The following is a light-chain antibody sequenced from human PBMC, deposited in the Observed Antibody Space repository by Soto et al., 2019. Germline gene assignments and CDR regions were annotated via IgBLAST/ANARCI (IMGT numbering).Light chain of an antibody. CDR2: EVG. CDR1: SSDVGGYNY. CDR3: SSSAGRNPPYV. J-gene: IGLJ1*01. Sequence: QSALTQPPSASGSPGQSVTISCIGTSSDVGGYNYVSWYQQHPGKDPKLMIYEVGKRPSGVPDRFSGSKSGNSASLSVSGIQAQDEAEDYCSSSAGRNPPYVFGSGTKLTVL. V-gene: IGLV2-8*01.